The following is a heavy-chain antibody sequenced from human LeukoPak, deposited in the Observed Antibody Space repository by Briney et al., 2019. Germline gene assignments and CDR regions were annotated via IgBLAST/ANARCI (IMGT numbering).Heavy chain of an antibody. Sequence: SETLSLTCTVSGGSISSGGYYWSWIRRHPGKGLEWIGYIYYSGSTYYNPSLKSRVTISVDTSKNQFSLKLSSVTAADTAVYYCARGMTGDNYDFWSGYYPSDAFDIWGQGTMVTVSS. D-gene: IGHD3-3*01. J-gene: IGHJ3*02. CDR2: IYYSGST. CDR3: ARGMTGDNYDFWSGYYPSDAFDI. CDR1: GGSISSGGYY. V-gene: IGHV4-31*03.